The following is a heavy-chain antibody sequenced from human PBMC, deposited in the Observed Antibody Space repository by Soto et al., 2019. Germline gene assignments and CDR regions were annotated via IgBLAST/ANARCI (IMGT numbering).Heavy chain of an antibody. V-gene: IGHV1-46*01. Sequence: SSVKVSCKASGYTFTSYYMHWVRQAPGQGLEWMGIINPSGGSTSYAQKFQGRVTMTRDTSTSTVHMELSSLRSEDTAVYYCAKESSSINKVGYFLDYWGQGTLVTVSS. J-gene: IGHJ4*02. D-gene: IGHD6-6*01. CDR1: GYTFTSYY. CDR2: INPSGGST. CDR3: AKESSSINKVGYFLDY.